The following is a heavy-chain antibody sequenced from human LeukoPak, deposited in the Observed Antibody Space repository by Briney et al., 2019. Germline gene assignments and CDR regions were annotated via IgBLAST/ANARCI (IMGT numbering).Heavy chain of an antibody. CDR2: ISGSGGST. D-gene: IGHD3-16*01. V-gene: IGHV3-23*01. CDR1: GFTFSSYE. Sequence: GGSLRLSCAASGFTFSSYEMNWVRQAPGKGLEWVSAISGSGGSTYYADSVKGRFTISRDNSKNTLYLQMNSLRAEDTAVYYCARGGGGYPLHYWGQGTLVTVSS. CDR3: ARGGGGYPLHY. J-gene: IGHJ4*02.